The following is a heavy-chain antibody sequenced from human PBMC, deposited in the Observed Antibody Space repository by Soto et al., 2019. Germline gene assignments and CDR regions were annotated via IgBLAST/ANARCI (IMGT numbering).Heavy chain of an antibody. CDR1: GFSLSTSGVG. CDR3: AHKGAHVIAAADWFDP. V-gene: IGHV2-5*02. J-gene: IGHJ5*02. Sequence: SGPTLVKPTQTLTLTCTFSGFSLSTSGVGVGWIRQPPGKALEWLALIYWDDDKRYSPSLKSRLTITKDTSKNQVVLTMTNMDPVETATYYCAHKGAHVIAAADWFDPWGQGTLVTVSS. D-gene: IGHD6-13*01. CDR2: IYWDDDK.